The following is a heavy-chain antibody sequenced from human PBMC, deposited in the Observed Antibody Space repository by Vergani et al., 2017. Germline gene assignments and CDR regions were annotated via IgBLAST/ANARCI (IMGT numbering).Heavy chain of an antibody. CDR1: GFTFSNYD. Sequence: QLVESGGGLVQPGGSLRLSCAASGFTFSNYDFHLVRQTAGNSLEWVSSIGVDGDTYYSDSVKGRFTISRANGMNSLYLQMDSLRAEDTAVYYCAREYCGTGNCYGWYYLEVWGEGTTVTVSS. CDR3: AREYCGTGNCYGWYYLEV. D-gene: IGHD2-21*01. V-gene: IGHV3-13*01. CDR2: IGVDGDT. J-gene: IGHJ6*03.